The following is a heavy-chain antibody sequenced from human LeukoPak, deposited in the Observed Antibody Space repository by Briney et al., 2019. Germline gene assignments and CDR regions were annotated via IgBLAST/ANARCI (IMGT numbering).Heavy chain of an antibody. CDR3: AREIGSYPYYDY. D-gene: IGHD1-26*01. CDR1: GFTVSSNY. J-gene: IGHJ4*02. Sequence: GGSLRLSYAASGFTVSSNYMSWVRQAPGKGLEWVSVIFGGDSTYYADSVKGRFTISRDNSKNTLYLQMNSLRAEDTAVYYCAREIGSYPYYDYWGQGILVTVSS. V-gene: IGHV3-66*01. CDR2: IFGGDST.